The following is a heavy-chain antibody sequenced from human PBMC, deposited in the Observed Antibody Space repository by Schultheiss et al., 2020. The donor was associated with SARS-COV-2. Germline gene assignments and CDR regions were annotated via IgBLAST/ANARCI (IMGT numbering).Heavy chain of an antibody. J-gene: IGHJ4*02. CDR1: GFTFSSYA. CDR2: ISGSGGST. CDR3: AKGGAGLHY. V-gene: IGHV3-23*01. Sequence: GESLKISCAASGFTFSSYAMSWVRQAPGKGLEWVSAISGSGGSTYYADSVKGRFTISRDNSKNTLYLQMNSLRAEDTAVYYCAKGGAGLHYWGQGTLVTVSS. D-gene: IGHD6-13*01.